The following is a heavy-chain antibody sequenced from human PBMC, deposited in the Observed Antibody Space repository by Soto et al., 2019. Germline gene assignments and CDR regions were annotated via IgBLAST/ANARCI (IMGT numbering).Heavy chain of an antibody. CDR3: HTPDGRNAFDI. CDR1: GFTFTNAW. D-gene: IGHD2-8*01. CDR2: IKAIGDGGTT. Sequence: SGGSLRLSCATSGFTFTNAWMAWVRQAPGKGLEWVGRIKAIGDGGTTNYAAPVKGRFTVSRDDSENTLYLQMNSLRVEETGIYYCHTPDGRNAFDIWGQGTVVTVSS. J-gene: IGHJ3*02. V-gene: IGHV3-15*01.